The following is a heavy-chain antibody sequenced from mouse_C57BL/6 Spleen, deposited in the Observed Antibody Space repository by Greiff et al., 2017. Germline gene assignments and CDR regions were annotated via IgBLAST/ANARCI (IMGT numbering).Heavy chain of an antibody. V-gene: IGHV1-64*01. CDR1: GYTFTSYW. CDR2: IHPNSGST. CDR3: AGERDGSAFDY. D-gene: IGHD1-1*01. Sequence: QVQLQQPGAELVKPGASVKLSCKASGYTFTSYWMHWVKQRPGQGLEWIGMIHPNSGSTNYNEKFKSKATLTVDKSSSTAYMQLSSLTSDDAAVYYCAGERDGSAFDYWGQGTTLTVSS. J-gene: IGHJ2*01.